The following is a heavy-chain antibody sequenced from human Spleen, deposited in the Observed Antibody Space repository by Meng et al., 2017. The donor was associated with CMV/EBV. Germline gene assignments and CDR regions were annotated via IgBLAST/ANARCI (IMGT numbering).Heavy chain of an antibody. D-gene: IGHD5-18*01. V-gene: IGHV4-39*07. Sequence: GSLRLSCTVSGGSISSSSYYWGWIRQPPGKGLEWIGSIYYSGSTYYNPSLKSRVTISVDTSKNQFSLRLTSVTAADTAIYYCARRDPGYSYEFYFDYWGQGALVTVSS. CDR3: ARRDPGYSYEFYFDY. CDR2: IYYSGST. J-gene: IGHJ4*02. CDR1: GGSISSSSYY.